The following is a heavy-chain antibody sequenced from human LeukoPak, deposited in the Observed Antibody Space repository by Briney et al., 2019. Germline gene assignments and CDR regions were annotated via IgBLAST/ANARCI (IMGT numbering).Heavy chain of an antibody. CDR3: AKDSDYYDSSGFFLPFDS. CDR2: IYSGGST. J-gene: IGHJ4*02. V-gene: IGHV3-53*01. D-gene: IGHD3-22*01. Sequence: GGSLRLSCAASGFTVSSNYMSWVRQAPGKGLEWVSVIYSGGSTYYADSVKGRFTISRDNSKNTLYLQMKSLRAEDTAVYYCAKDSDYYDSSGFFLPFDSWGQGPLVTVSS. CDR1: GFTVSSNY.